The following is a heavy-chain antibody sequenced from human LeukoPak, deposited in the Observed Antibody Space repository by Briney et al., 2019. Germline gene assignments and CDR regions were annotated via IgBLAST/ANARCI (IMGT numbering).Heavy chain of an antibody. CDR2: INHSGST. J-gene: IGHJ6*02. D-gene: IGHD3-3*01. V-gene: IGHV4-34*01. Sequence: PSETLSLTCAVYGGSFSGYYWSWIRQPPGKGLEWIGEINHSGSTNYNPSLKSRVTISVDTSKNQFSLKLSSVTAADTAVYYRARSSPAKVLRFLEWSLDYYYYGMDVWGQGTTVTVSS. CDR1: GGSFSGYY. CDR3: ARSSPAKVLRFLEWSLDYYYYGMDV.